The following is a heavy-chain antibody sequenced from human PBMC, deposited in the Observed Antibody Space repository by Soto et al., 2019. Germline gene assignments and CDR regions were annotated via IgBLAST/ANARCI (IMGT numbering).Heavy chain of an antibody. CDR1: GFRFRDFA. CDR2: TSHDETQR. D-gene: IGHD5-18*01. V-gene: IGHV3-30-3*01. CDR3: SRVGLSYSLGSGFDP. J-gene: IGHJ5*02. Sequence: PGGSLRLSCAASGFRFRDFAMHWVRQAPGKGLEWVASTSHDETQRYNTDSVEGRFTISRDLSKNTLFLQMNSLRPDDTAVYYCSRVGLSYSLGSGFDPWGQGILVTVSS.